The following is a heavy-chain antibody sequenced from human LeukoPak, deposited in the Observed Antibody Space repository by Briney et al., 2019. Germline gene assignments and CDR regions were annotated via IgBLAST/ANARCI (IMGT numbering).Heavy chain of an antibody. J-gene: IGHJ4*02. CDR1: GSSFSTYY. D-gene: IGHD1-20*01. V-gene: IGHV3-74*01. Sequence: GGSLRLSCAASGSSFSTYYMYWVRQAPGKGLVWVSRIETDGSTTAHADSVKGRFTISRDNAKNTLYLQMNSLRAEDTAMYYCVAYNWNYPDYWGQGTLVTVSS. CDR3: VAYNWNYPDY. CDR2: IETDGSTT.